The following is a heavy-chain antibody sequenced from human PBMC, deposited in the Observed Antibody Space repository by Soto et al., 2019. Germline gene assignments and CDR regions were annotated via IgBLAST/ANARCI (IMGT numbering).Heavy chain of an antibody. CDR3: ARELDGMDV. V-gene: IGHV3-11*05. CDR2: ISSSGHYT. J-gene: IGHJ6*02. CDR1: GITFSDYY. Sequence: QVQLVESGGGLVKPGGSLRLSCAASGITFSDYYMSWIRQAPGKGLEWVSYISSSGHYTEHADSVRGRFTTSRDNARNSLYLQMNSLRVEDTAVYYCARELDGMDVWGLGTTVTVSS.